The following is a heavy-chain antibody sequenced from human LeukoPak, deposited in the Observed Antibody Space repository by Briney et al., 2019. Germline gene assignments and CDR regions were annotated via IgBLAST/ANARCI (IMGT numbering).Heavy chain of an antibody. D-gene: IGHD3-3*01. CDR3: ARVGYDFWSGYSTYYYYYGMDV. CDR1: GGSISSGGYS. V-gene: IGHV4-30-2*01. CDR2: IYHSGST. Sequence: SETLSLTCAVSGGSISSGGYSWRWIRQPPGKGLEWIGYIYHSGSTYYNPSLKSRVTISVDRSKNQFSLKLSSVTAADTAVYYCARVGYDFWSGYSTYYYYYGMDVWGQGTTVTVSS. J-gene: IGHJ6*02.